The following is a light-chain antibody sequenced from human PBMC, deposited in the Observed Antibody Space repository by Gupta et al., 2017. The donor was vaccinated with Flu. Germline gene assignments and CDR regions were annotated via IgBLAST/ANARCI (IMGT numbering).Light chain of an antibody. V-gene: IGLV10-54*04. Sequence: QAGLTQPPSVSKGLGQTATLACTGNSNNVGDQGATWLQQHQGHPPKLLSYRNNNRPSGISERFSASRSGNTASLTITGLQPEDEADYYCSAWDSSLSVWVFGGGTKLTVL. CDR2: RNN. CDR1: SNNVGDQG. J-gene: IGLJ3*02. CDR3: SAWDSSLSVWV.